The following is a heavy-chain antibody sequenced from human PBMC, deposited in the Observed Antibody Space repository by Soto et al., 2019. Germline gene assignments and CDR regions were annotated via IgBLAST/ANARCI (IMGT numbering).Heavy chain of an antibody. Sequence: QVQLQESGPGLVKPSETLSLTCTVSGGSISSYYWSWIRQPPGKGLEGIGYIYYSGSTNYTPSLKSRVTISVDTSKNQSSLNLSSVTAADTAVYYCARAPQEGMDVWGQGTTVTVAS. CDR2: IYYSGST. CDR3: ARAPQEGMDV. V-gene: IGHV4-59*08. CDR1: GGSISSYY. J-gene: IGHJ6*02.